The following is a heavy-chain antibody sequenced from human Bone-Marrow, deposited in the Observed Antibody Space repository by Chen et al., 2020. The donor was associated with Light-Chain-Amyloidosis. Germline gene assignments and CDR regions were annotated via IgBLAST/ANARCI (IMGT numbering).Heavy chain of an antibody. J-gene: IGHJ5*02. CDR3: TREGYSSSWFDP. D-gene: IGHD6-6*01. Sequence: EVQLVESGGGLVQPGRSLRLSCTASGFTFGAYAMSWFRQAPGKGLEWVGLIRSKAYGGTTEYAASVKGRFTISRDDSKSIAYLQMNSLKTEDTAVYYCTREGYSSSWFDPWGQGTLVTVSS. CDR2: IRSKAYGGTT. V-gene: IGHV3-49*03. CDR1: GFTFGAYA.